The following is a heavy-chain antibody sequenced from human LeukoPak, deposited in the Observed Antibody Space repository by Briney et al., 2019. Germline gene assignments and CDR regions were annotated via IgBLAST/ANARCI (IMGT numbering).Heavy chain of an antibody. CDR1: GGSISSYY. J-gene: IGHJ4*02. CDR3: ARRDCSSTSCYEGYFDY. CDR2: IYYSGST. D-gene: IGHD2-2*01. Sequence: SETLSLTCTVSGGSISSYYWSWIRQPPGKGLEWIGYIYYSGSTNYNPSLKSRVTISVDTSKNQFSLKLSSVTAADTAVYYCARRDCSSTSCYEGYFDYWGQGTLVTVSS. V-gene: IGHV4-59*08.